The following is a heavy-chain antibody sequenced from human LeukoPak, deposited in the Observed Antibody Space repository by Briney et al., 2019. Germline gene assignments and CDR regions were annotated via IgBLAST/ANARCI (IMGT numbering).Heavy chain of an antibody. V-gene: IGHV4-59*01. CDR1: GGSISTYY. J-gene: IGHJ4*02. CDR3: ATGYGSGSQFDY. CDR2: IYYSGTT. D-gene: IGHD3-10*01. Sequence: SETLSLTCTVSGGSISTYYWNWIRQPPGKGLEWIGYIYYSGTTNYNPSLKSRVSMSVDTSKNQFSLKLSSVTAADTAVYYCATGYGSGSQFDYWGQGTLVTVSS.